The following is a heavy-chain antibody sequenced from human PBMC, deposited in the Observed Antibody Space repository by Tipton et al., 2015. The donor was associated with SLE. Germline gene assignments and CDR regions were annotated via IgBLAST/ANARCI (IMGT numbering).Heavy chain of an antibody. J-gene: IGHJ6*03. CDR1: GGTFSSYA. V-gene: IGHV1-69*01. CDR3: ARGRGEMVRGVIGYYYYYMDV. Sequence: QLVQSGAEVKKPGSSVKVSCKASGGTFSSYAISWVRQAPGQGLEWMGGIIPIFGTANYAQKFQGRVTITADESTSTAYMELSSLRSEDTAVYYCARGRGEMVRGVIGYYYYYMDVWGKGTTVTVSS. D-gene: IGHD3-10*01. CDR2: IIPIFGTA.